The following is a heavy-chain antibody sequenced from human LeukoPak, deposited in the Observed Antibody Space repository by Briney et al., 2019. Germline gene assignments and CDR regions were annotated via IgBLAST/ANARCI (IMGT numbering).Heavy chain of an antibody. D-gene: IGHD1-1*01. CDR1: GGSISSYY. CDR3: ARDPRTTGTTDLVWFDP. V-gene: IGHV4-59*01. Sequence: KPSETLSLTCTVSGGSISSYYWSWIRQPAGKGLEWIGYIYYSGSTNYNPSLKSRVTISVDTSKNQFSLKLSSVTAADTAVYYCARDPRTTGTTDLVWFDPWGQGTLVTVSS. J-gene: IGHJ5*02. CDR2: IYYSGST.